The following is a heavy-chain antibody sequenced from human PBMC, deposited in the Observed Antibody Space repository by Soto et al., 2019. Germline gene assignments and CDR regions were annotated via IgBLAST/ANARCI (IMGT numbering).Heavy chain of an antibody. D-gene: IGHD3-22*01. CDR2: ISSSGSYT. J-gene: IGHJ2*01. V-gene: IGHV3-11*06. CDR1: GFTLSEYY. CDR3: ARDGRDSSGYLYWYFDL. Sequence: QVQLVESGGGLVKPGGSLRLSCATSGFTLSEYYMSWVRQAPGKGLERVSYISSSGSYTKYADSVKGRFTISRDNAKNSVYLQMNSLRSEDTAVYYCARDGRDSSGYLYWYFDLWGRGTLVTVSS.